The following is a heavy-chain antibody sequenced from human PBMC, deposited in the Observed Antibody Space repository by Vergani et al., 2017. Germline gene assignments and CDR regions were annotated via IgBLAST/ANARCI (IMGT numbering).Heavy chain of an antibody. V-gene: IGHV3-21*01. CDR1: GFTFSSYS. CDR3: ARGSRPAGSCPRGDFDY. Sequence: EVQLVESGGGLVKPGGSLRLSCAASGFTFSSYSMNWVRQAPGKGLEWVSSISSSSSYIYYADSVKGRFTISRDNAKNSLYLQMNSRRAEDTAVYYCARGSRPAGSCPRGDFDYWGQGTLVTVSS. D-gene: IGHD1-26*01. J-gene: IGHJ4*02. CDR2: ISSSSSYI.